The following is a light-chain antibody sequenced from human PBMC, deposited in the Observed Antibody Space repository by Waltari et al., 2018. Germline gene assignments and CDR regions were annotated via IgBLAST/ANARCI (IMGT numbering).Light chain of an antibody. Sequence: QSALTQPRSVSGSPGQSVTVSCTGTGSDVGGYNYVSWYQQHPDKAPKLLIYEINKRPSGVPARFSGSKSGNTASLTISGIQAEDEADYYCCSYAGSYTKVFGGGTKVTVL. CDR2: EIN. J-gene: IGLJ3*02. CDR3: CSYAGSYTKV. V-gene: IGLV2-11*01. CDR1: GSDVGGYNY.